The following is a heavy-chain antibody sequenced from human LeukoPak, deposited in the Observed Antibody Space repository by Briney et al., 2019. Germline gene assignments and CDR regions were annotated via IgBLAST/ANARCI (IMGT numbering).Heavy chain of an antibody. J-gene: IGHJ5*02. Sequence: ASVKVSCKASGYTFTGYYMHWVRQAPGQGLEWMGWINPNSGGTNYAQKFQGRVTMTRDTSISTAYMELSRLRSDDTAVYYCARDRRMVGATGVHWFDPWGQGTLVTVSS. CDR1: GYTFTGYY. V-gene: IGHV1-2*02. D-gene: IGHD1-26*01. CDR2: INPNSGGT. CDR3: ARDRRMVGATGVHWFDP.